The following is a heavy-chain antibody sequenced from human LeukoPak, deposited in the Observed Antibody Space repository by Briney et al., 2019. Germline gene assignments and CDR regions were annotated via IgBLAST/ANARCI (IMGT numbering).Heavy chain of an antibody. CDR2: IYYSGST. D-gene: IGHD1-26*01. Sequence: PSETLSLTCTVSGGSISSSSYYWGWIRQPPGEGLEWIGSIYYSGSTYSNPSLKSRVTISVDTSKNQFSLKLSSVTAADTAVYYCAILSGSLFRGNYYYYYYMDVWGKGTTVTVSS. V-gene: IGHV4-39*01. CDR1: GGSISSSSYY. J-gene: IGHJ6*03. CDR3: AILSGSLFRGNYYYYYYMDV.